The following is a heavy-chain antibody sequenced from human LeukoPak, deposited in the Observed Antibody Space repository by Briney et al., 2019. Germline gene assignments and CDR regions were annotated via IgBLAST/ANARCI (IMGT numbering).Heavy chain of an antibody. V-gene: IGHV4-59*01. CDR2: IYYSGST. D-gene: IGHD5-18*01. CDR1: GGSISSYY. Sequence: SETLSLTCTVSGGSISSYYWSWTRQPPGKGLEWIGYIYYSGSTNYNPSLKSRVTISVDTSKNQFSLKLSSVTAADTAVYYCARVGYSSHRSWFFDYWGQGTLVTVSS. CDR3: ARVGYSSHRSWFFDY. J-gene: IGHJ4*02.